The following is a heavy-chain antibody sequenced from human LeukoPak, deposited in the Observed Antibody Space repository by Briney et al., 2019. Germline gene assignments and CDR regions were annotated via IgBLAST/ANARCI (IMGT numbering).Heavy chain of an antibody. J-gene: IGHJ6*03. Sequence: SETLSLTCIVSGYSISSGYYWVWIRQPPGKGLEWIGSIYHSGSTLYNPSLKSRVTISVDTPKNKFSLKLSSVTAADTAMYYCARDQPYMDVWGEGTTVSVSS. CDR2: IYHSGST. CDR3: ARDQPYMDV. CDR1: GYSISSGYY. V-gene: IGHV4-38-2*02.